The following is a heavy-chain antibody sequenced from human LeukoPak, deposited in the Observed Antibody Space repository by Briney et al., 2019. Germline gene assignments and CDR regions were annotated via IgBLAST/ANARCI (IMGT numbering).Heavy chain of an antibody. V-gene: IGHV4-39*01. CDR3: ASPGSGSYYYFDY. CDR2: IYYGWAT. J-gene: IGHJ4*02. Sequence: SDTLSLTCTVTGRSISSSTYYWGWIRLRPGKGMEWLRSIYYGWATNYTPSLNSRVTIAIVTSKNQCSRRLSAVTAADTAVYYCASPGSGSYYYFDYWGQGTLVTVSS. CDR1: GRSISSSTYY. D-gene: IGHD1-26*01.